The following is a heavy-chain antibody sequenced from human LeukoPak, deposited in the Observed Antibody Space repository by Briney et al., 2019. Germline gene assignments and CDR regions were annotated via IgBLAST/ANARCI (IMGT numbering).Heavy chain of an antibody. CDR1: GYTFTGYF. CDR3: ARGISYGDYVSS. Sequence: ASVKVSCKASGYTFTGYFIHWVRQAPGQGLEWMGWINPNSGGTNYAQRFQGRVTMTRDTSVSTAYMELSRLRSDDTAVYYCARGISYGDYVSSWGQGTLVTVSS. J-gene: IGHJ4*02. CDR2: INPNSGGT. D-gene: IGHD4-17*01. V-gene: IGHV1-2*02.